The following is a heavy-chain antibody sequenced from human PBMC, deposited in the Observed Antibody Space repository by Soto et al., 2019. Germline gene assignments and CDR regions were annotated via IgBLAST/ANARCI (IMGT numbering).Heavy chain of an antibody. CDR2: ISYDGSNK. CDR3: AKGPAIVLVPAAMNYYYGMDV. V-gene: IGHV3-30*18. Sequence: QVQLVESGGGVVQPGRSLRLSCAASGFTFSSYGMHWVRQAPGKGLEWVAVISYDGSNKYYADSVKGRFTISRHNSKNTLYLPMNTLRAEDTAVSYCAKGPAIVLVPAAMNYYYGMDVWGQGTTVTVSS. J-gene: IGHJ6*02. D-gene: IGHD2-2*01. CDR1: GFTFSSYG.